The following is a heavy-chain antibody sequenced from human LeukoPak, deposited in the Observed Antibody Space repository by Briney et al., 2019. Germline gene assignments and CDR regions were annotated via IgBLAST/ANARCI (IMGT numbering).Heavy chain of an antibody. CDR3: AREVGGNFDY. D-gene: IGHD1-26*01. V-gene: IGHV1-8*01. CDR1: GYTFTSYD. J-gene: IGHJ4*02. Sequence: ASVKVSCKASGYTFTSYDINWLRQATGQGPEWMGWMNPNSGATGYAQKFQGRVTMTRSTSINTAYVELSSLRSEDTAVYYCAREVGGNFDYWGQGTLVTVSS. CDR2: MNPNSGAT.